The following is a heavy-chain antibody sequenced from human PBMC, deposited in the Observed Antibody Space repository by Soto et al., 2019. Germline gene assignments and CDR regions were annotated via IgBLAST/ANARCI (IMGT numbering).Heavy chain of an antibody. Sequence: GGSLRLSCAASGITFTTYAMSWVRQAPGKGLEWVSTVAANVTNRHYADFVKGRFTISRDNSKNTLSLQMNSLRVEDTAIYYCAGDYLRLNTLNGNFYSFGMDVWGQGTAVTVS. CDR3: AGDYLRLNTLNGNFYSFGMDV. CDR1: GITFTTYA. J-gene: IGHJ6*02. CDR2: VAANVTNR. V-gene: IGHV3-23*01. D-gene: IGHD4-17*01.